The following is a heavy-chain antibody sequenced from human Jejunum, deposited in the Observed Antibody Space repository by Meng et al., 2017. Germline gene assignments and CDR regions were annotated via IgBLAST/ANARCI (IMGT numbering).Heavy chain of an antibody. CDR2: IIHDATKI. CDR1: GFTFGGYT. J-gene: IGHJ3*02. D-gene: IGHD1-1*01. Sequence: GGSLRLSCAASGFTFGGYTMHWVRLAPGKGLEWVAVIIHDATKIYYAKSVEGRFTISRDNSKDTLYLQMNSLRAEDTAVYYCARIGYNFNLGNAFDIWGHGTMVTVSS. V-gene: IGHV3-30*01. CDR3: ARIGYNFNLGNAFDI.